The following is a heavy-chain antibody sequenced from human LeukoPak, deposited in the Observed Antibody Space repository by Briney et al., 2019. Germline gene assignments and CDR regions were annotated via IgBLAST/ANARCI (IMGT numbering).Heavy chain of an antibody. CDR3: ARDPGSGRDY. V-gene: IGHV3-11*01. CDR1: GFTFSDYY. Sequence: PGGSLRLSCAASGFTFSDYYMSWMRQAPGKGLEWVAYISSGASIIYYADSVKGRFTISRDNAKNSLYLQMNSLRAEDTALYYCARDPGSGRDYWGQGTLVTVCS. CDR2: ISSGASII. J-gene: IGHJ4*02. D-gene: IGHD6-19*01.